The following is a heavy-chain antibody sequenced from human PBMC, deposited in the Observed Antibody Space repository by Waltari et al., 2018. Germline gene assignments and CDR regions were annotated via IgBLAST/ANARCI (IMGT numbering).Heavy chain of an antibody. Sequence: QLQLQESGPGLVKPSETLSLTCTVSGGSISSSSYYWGWIRQPPGKGLEWIGSIYYSGSTDYNPSLKSRVTISVDTSKNQFSLKLSSVTAADTAVYYCAREGTGRTGWFDPWGQGTLVTVSS. CDR2: IYYSGST. CDR1: GGSISSSSYY. CDR3: AREGTGRTGWFDP. V-gene: IGHV4-39*07. J-gene: IGHJ5*02. D-gene: IGHD1-1*01.